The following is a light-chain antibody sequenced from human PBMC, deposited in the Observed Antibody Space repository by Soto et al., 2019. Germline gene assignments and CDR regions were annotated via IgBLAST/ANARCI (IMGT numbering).Light chain of an antibody. V-gene: IGKV3D-15*01. Sequence: EFVLTQSPGTLSLSPGERATLSCRASQTVRNNYLAWYQQKPGQAPRLLIYDASNRATGIPARFTGSGSGTEFTLTISSLQSEDFAVYYCQQYNSWPETFGQGTKVDIK. CDR3: QQYNSWPET. J-gene: IGKJ1*01. CDR1: QTVRNN. CDR2: DAS.